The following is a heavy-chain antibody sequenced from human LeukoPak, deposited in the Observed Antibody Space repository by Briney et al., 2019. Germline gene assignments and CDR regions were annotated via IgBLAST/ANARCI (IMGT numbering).Heavy chain of an antibody. CDR2: ISAYNGNT. D-gene: IGHD2-21*01. J-gene: IGHJ3*02. Sequence: GASVKVSCKASGYTFTSYGISWVRQAPGQGLEWMGWISAYNGNTNYAQKLQGRVTMSTDTSTSTAYMELRSLRSDDTAVYYCARDSSIPEWTPDTFDIWGQGTMVTVSS. CDR3: ARDSSIPEWTPDTFDI. V-gene: IGHV1-18*01. CDR1: GYTFTSYG.